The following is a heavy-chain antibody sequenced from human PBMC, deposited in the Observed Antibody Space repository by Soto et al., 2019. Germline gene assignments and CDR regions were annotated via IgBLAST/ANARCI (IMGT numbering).Heavy chain of an antibody. J-gene: IGHJ4*02. Sequence: QVQLLESGPGLVKPSQTLSLICNVSGASISSGGYYWSWIRQRPGGGLVWLGFIYYSGISHYNPSLKSRATISVDTSKNQFSLKLISVTAADTAVYYCARTEWIQLWFDYWGQGALVTVS. CDR3: ARTEWIQLWFDY. V-gene: IGHV4-31*03. CDR2: IYYSGIS. D-gene: IGHD5-18*01. CDR1: GASISSGGYY.